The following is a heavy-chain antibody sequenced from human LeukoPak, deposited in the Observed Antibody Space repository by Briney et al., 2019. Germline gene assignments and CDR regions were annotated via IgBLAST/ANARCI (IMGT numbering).Heavy chain of an antibody. V-gene: IGHV1-46*01. Sequence: GASVKVSCKASEYSFVSYYIHWVRQAPGEGLEWVGLIYPHDGTTNYAQKFQGRVTMTVDRSTTTFYMELSSPTSEDTAVYYCTRDRPHYWFDPWGQGTLVTVSP. CDR3: TRDRPHYWFDP. CDR1: EYSFVSYY. CDR2: IYPHDGTT. J-gene: IGHJ5*02.